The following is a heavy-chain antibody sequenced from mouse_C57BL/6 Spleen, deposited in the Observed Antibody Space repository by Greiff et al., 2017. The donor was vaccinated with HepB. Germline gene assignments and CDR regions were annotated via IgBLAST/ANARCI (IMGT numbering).Heavy chain of an antibody. J-gene: IGHJ3*01. CDR3: ARGGDYSNYDWFAY. Sequence: VKLVESEGGLVQPGSSMTLSCPASGFTFSDYYMACVRQVPEKGLEWVANINYDGSSTYYLDSLKSHFIISRDNAKNILYLQMSSLKSEDTATYYCARGGDYSNYDWFAYWGQGTLVTVSA. CDR2: INYDGSST. V-gene: IGHV5-16*01. CDR1: GFTFSDYY. D-gene: IGHD2-5*01.